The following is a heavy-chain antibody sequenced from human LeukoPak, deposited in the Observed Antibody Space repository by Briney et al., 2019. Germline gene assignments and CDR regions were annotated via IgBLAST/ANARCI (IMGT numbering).Heavy chain of an antibody. D-gene: IGHD3-10*01. CDR3: AKIGTANYYGSGSYYMNFDY. CDR2: ISGSGGST. J-gene: IGHJ4*02. V-gene: IGHV3-23*01. Sequence: PGGSLRLSCAASGFTFSSYAMSWVRQAPGKGLEWVSAISGSGGSTYYADSVKGRFTISRDNSKNTLYLQMNSLRAEDTAVYYCAKIGTANYYGSGSYYMNFDYWGQGTLVTVSS. CDR1: GFTFSSYA.